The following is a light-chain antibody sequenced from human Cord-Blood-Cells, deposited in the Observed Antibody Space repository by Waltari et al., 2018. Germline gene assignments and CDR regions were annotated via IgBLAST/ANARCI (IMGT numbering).Light chain of an antibody. Sequence: EIVLTQSPGTMSLSPVQRATLPCRASQSVSSSYLAWYQQTPGQAPRPLIYGASSRATGIPDRFSGSGSGTDFSLTISRLEPEDFAVYYCQQYGSSPLTFGQGTKVEIK. V-gene: IGKV3-20*01. J-gene: IGKJ1*01. CDR1: QSVSSSY. CDR3: QQYGSSPLT. CDR2: GAS.